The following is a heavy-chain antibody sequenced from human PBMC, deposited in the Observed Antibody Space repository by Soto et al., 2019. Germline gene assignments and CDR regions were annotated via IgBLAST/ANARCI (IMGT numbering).Heavy chain of an antibody. J-gene: IGHJ4*02. CDR2: IHPSGGST. D-gene: IGHD3-9*01. CDR3: AKDPSTGPPDC. V-gene: IGHV3-23*01. CDR1: GFMFSSYG. Sequence: SGGSLRLSCAAAGFMFSSYGMSWVRQAPGKGLQWVATIHPSGGSTHYAESVRGRFPISRDNSRDTLYLQMNSLRAEDTAVYYCAKDPSTGPPDCWGQGALVTVSS.